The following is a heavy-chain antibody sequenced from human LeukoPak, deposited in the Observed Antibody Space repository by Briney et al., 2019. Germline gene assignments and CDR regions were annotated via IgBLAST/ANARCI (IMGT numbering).Heavy chain of an antibody. D-gene: IGHD6-19*01. CDR2: VYTSGST. V-gene: IGHV4-4*07. CDR1: GVSISSYY. J-gene: IGHJ5*02. Sequence: SETLSLTCTVSGVSISSYYWSWIRQPAGKGLEWIGRVYTSGSTNYNPSLKSRVTMSVDTSKNQFSLKLSSVTAADTAVYYCAREIAVAGTVWFDPWGQGTLVTVAS. CDR3: AREIAVAGTVWFDP.